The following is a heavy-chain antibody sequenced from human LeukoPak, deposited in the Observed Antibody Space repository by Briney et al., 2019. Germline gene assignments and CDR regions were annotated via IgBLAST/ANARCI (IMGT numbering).Heavy chain of an antibody. D-gene: IGHD4-11*01. CDR2: ISAYNGNT. CDR3: ATRAARIKTRNPFDI. V-gene: IGHV1-18*01. J-gene: IGHJ3*02. CDR1: GYAFTSYG. Sequence: ASVKVSCKASGYAFTSYGISWVRQAPGQGLEWMGWISAYNGNTNYAQKLQGRVTMTTDTSTSTAYMELRSLRFDDTAVYYCATRAARIKTRNPFDIWGQGTMVTVSS.